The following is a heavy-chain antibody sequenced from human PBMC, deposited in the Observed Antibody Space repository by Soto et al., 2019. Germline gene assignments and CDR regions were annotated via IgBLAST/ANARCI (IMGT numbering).Heavy chain of an antibody. CDR1: GFTFSSYA. CDR3: VRRGSGSYCAY. CDR2: ISGSGGST. D-gene: IGHD1-26*01. V-gene: IGHV3-23*01. J-gene: IGHJ4*02. Sequence: EVQLLESGGGLVQPGGSLRLSCAASGFTFSSYAMRWVRQAPVKGLEWVSAISGSGGSTYYADSVKGRFTISRDNSKNPLYRQMDSLSVGESGVYYCVRRGSGSYCAYWGQGTVVTVSS.